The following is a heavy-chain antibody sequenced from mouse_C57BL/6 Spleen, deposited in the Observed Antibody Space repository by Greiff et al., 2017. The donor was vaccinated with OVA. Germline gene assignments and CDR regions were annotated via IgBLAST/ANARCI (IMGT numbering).Heavy chain of an antibody. Sequence: EVKVVESGGGLVQPGGSLKLSCAASGFTFSDYYMYWVRQTPEKRLEWVAYISNGGGSTYYPDTVKGRFTISRDNTKYTRYLHMSRLKSEVTAIYYCARRRGLPWYFDVWGTGTTVTVSS. CDR3: ARRRGLPWYFDV. D-gene: IGHD2-2*01. CDR2: ISNGGGST. V-gene: IGHV5-12*01. CDR1: GFTFSDYY. J-gene: IGHJ1*03.